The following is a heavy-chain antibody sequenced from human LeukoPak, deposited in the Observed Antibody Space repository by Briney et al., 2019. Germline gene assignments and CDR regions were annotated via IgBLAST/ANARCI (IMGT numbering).Heavy chain of an antibody. Sequence: GESLKISCEGSGYRFTSYWIGWVRQMPGKGLEWMGIVYPGDSDTRYSPSFQGQVTISADKSMNTVYLQWGSLKASDTAMYYCARRGGYCSSTTCYGVSRAFDIWGQGTMVSLSS. CDR1: GYRFTSYW. D-gene: IGHD2-2*01. J-gene: IGHJ3*02. CDR3: ARRGGYCSSTTCYGVSRAFDI. V-gene: IGHV5-51*01. CDR2: VYPGDSDT.